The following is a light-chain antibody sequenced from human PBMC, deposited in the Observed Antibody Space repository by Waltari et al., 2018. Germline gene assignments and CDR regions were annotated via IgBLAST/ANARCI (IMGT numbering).Light chain of an antibody. CDR3: QQYHNWPRT. Sequence: EIVMTQSPATQSVSPGERATLSCRASQSVNNNLAWYQQKPGQAPRLLIYDTSTRATGIPARFSGSGSGTEFTLTISSLQSEDFAVYFCQQYHNWPRTCGQGAKVEIK. J-gene: IGKJ1*01. V-gene: IGKV3-15*01. CDR2: DTS. CDR1: QSVNNN.